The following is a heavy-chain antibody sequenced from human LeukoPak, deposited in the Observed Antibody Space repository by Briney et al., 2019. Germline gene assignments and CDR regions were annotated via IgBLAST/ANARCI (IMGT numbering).Heavy chain of an antibody. Sequence: PGGSLRLSCAASGLTFSSYWMSWVRQAPGKGLEWVANIKQDGSEKYYVDSVKGRFTISRDNAKNSLYLQMNSLRAEDTAVYYCARDDYDFWSGYFVPFDYWGQGTLVTVSS. CDR3: ARDDYDFWSGYFVPFDY. D-gene: IGHD3-3*01. V-gene: IGHV3-7*01. CDR2: IKQDGSEK. CDR1: GLTFSSYW. J-gene: IGHJ4*02.